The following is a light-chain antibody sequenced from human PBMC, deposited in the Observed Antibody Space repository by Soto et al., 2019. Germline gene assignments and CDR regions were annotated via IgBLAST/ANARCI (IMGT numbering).Light chain of an antibody. CDR2: GAS. V-gene: IGKV3-20*01. Sequence: VVLTPSPGTLSFSPCYRSSIFLRSSPNLSCYFLAWYQQKPGQAPRLLISGASRRATGIPDRFSGAGSGTDFTLTISRLEPEDFALYYCQQHDILPITFGQGTRLEIK. CDR1: PNLSCYF. CDR3: QQHDILPIT. J-gene: IGKJ5*01.